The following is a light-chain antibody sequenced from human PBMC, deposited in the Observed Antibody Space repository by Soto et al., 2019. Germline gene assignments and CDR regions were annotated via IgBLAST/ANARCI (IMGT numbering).Light chain of an antibody. CDR3: QQYNSYWT. V-gene: IGKV1-5*01. CDR2: DAS. CDR1: QSLSSW. Sequence: DIQMTQSPSTLSASVGDRVTITCRASQSLSSWLAWYQQKPGKTPKLLIYDASTLETGVPSRFSGSGSGTEFTLTIINLQPDDFATYYCQQYNSYWTFGQGTKVEIK. J-gene: IGKJ1*01.